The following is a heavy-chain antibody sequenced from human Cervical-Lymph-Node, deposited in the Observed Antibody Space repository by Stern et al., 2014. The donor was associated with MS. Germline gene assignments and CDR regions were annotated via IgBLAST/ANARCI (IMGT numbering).Heavy chain of an antibody. CDR2: INTTTGKP. CDR3: ARAELLYYYYGMDV. V-gene: IGHV7-4-1*02. D-gene: IGHD2-15*01. Sequence: QVQLVQSGSELKKPGASVKVSCKASGYTFTSYAMNWVRQAPGQGLEWMGWINTTTGKPTYAQDFTGRFVFSLDTSVSTAYLQISSLKAEDTAVYYCARAELLYYYYGMDVWGQGTTVTVSS. J-gene: IGHJ6*02. CDR1: GYTFTSYA.